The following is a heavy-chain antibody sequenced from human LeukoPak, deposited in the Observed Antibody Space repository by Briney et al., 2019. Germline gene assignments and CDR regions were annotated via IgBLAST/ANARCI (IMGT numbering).Heavy chain of an antibody. Sequence: GGSLRLSCAAPGFTFSDYYMTWIRQAPGKGLEWVSYISSSGSTIYYADSVKGRFTISRDNAKNSLYLQMNSLTAEDTAVYYCARDSSAYLYRFEYWGQGTLVTVSS. V-gene: IGHV3-11*01. J-gene: IGHJ4*02. CDR1: GFTFSDYY. CDR3: ARDSSAYLYRFEY. D-gene: IGHD3-22*01. CDR2: ISSSGSTI.